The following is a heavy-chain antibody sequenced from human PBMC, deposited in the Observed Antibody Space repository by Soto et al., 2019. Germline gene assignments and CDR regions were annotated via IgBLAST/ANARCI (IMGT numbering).Heavy chain of an antibody. CDR2: IDSSSSFI. D-gene: IGHD3-10*01. J-gene: IGHJ4*02. CDR1: GFTFSSHA. V-gene: IGHV3-21*06. Sequence: GGSLRLSCAASGFTFSSHAMDWVRQAPGKGLEWISSIDSSSSFIYYADSVKGRFTISRDNAKNSVFLHMSSLRADDTAVYYCARDPLWFGEIGYFDYWGQGALVTVSS. CDR3: ARDPLWFGEIGYFDY.